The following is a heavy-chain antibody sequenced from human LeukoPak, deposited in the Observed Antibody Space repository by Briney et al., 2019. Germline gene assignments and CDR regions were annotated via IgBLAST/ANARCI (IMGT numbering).Heavy chain of an antibody. J-gene: IGHJ5*02. V-gene: IGHV1-2*02. D-gene: IGHD2-2*01. Sequence: ASVKVSCKASGCTFTGYYMHWVRQAPGQGLEWMGWINPNSGGTNYAQKFQGRVTMTRDTSISTAYMELSRLRSDDTAVYYCARELGYCSSTSCYWGNWFDPWGQGTLVTVSS. CDR1: GCTFTGYY. CDR2: INPNSGGT. CDR3: ARELGYCSSTSCYWGNWFDP.